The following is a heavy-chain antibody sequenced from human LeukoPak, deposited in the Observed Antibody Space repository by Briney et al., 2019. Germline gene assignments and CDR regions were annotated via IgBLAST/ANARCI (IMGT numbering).Heavy chain of an antibody. Sequence: GSVKVSCKASGYTFTGYYMHWVRQAPGQGLEWMGWINPNSGGTNYAQKFQGRVTMTRDTSISTAYMELSRLRSDDTAVYYCARDLAFDIAAAGTTHYYYYMDVWGKGTTVTISS. V-gene: IGHV1-2*02. CDR1: GYTFTGYY. CDR2: INPNSGGT. D-gene: IGHD6-13*01. CDR3: ARDLAFDIAAAGTTHYYYYMDV. J-gene: IGHJ6*03.